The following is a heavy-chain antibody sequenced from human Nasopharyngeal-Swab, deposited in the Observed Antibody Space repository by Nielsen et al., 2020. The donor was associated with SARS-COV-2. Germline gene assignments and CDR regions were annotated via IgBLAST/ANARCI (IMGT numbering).Heavy chain of an antibody. CDR3: ARVVGSYYGMDV. J-gene: IGHJ6*02. CDR2: ISSSSSYI. D-gene: IGHD2-15*01. Sequence: GGSLRLSCAASGFTFSSYSMNWVRQAPGKGLEWVSSISSSSSYIYYADSVKGRFTISRDNAKNSLYLQMNSLRAEDTAVYYCARVVGSYYGMDVWGQGTTVTVSS. V-gene: IGHV3-21*01. CDR1: GFTFSSYS.